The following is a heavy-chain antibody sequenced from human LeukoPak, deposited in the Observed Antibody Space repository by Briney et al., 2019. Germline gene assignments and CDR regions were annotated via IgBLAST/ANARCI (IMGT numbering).Heavy chain of an antibody. Sequence: QPGGSLRLSCAASGFTFSSYGMSWVRQAPGKGLEWVSLINDRGDTTYADSVKGRFTISRDNSKNTLDLQMNGLRAEDTAVYYCARGTPLDSGDEYYFDSWGQGTLVTVSS. CDR3: ARGTPLDSGDEYYFDS. CDR1: GFTFSSYG. J-gene: IGHJ4*02. CDR2: INDRGDTT. D-gene: IGHD4-17*01. V-gene: IGHV3-23*01.